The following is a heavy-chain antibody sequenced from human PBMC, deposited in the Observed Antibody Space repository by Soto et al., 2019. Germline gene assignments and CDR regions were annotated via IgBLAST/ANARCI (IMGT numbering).Heavy chain of an antibody. CDR2: MNPNSGNT. D-gene: IGHD6-19*01. J-gene: IGHJ4*02. V-gene: IGHV1-8*01. Sequence: ASVKVSCKASGYTLTRYDINWVRQATGQELEWMGWMNPNSGNTGYAQKFQGRVTMTRNTSISTAYMELSSLRSEDTAVYYCARGAELAVAAQTYWGQGTLVTVSS. CDR1: GYTLTRYD. CDR3: ARGAELAVAAQTY.